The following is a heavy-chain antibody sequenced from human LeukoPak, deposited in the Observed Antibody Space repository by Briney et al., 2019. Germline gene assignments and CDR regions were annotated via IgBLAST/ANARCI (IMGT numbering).Heavy chain of an antibody. CDR1: GFTFSSYS. J-gene: IGHJ3*02. CDR3: ARDGGYYYDSSGYYYVLYAFDI. D-gene: IGHD3-22*01. V-gene: IGHV3-21*01. CDR2: ISSSSYI. Sequence: GGSLRLSCAASGFTFSSYSMNWVRQAPGKGLEWVSSISSSSYIYYADSVKGRFTISRDNAKNSLYLQMNSLRAEDTAVYYCARDGGYYYDSSGYYYVLYAFDIWGQGTMVTVSS.